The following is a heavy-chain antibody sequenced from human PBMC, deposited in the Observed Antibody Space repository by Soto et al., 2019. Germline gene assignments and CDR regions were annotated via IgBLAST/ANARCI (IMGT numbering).Heavy chain of an antibody. V-gene: IGHV4-39*01. CDR1: GGPVSNADSY. Sequence: PSETLSLTCTVFGGPVSNADSYWGWIRQVPGKGLEWIATIYYSGLTYYNPSLRSRVTISVDTSKNLFSLSLRSVTAADTAVFYCARHWRERSGEFSFFDYWGQGTQVTVSS. CDR3: ARHWRERSGEFSFFDY. D-gene: IGHD3-16*02. J-gene: IGHJ4*02. CDR2: IYYSGLT.